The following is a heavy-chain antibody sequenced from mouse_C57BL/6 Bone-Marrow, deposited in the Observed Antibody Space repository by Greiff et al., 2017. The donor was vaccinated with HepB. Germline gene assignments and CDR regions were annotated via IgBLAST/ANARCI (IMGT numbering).Heavy chain of an antibody. J-gene: IGHJ2*01. V-gene: IGHV3-6*01. CDR3: ARDREDY. CDR1: GYSITSGYY. CDR2: ISYDGSN. Sequence: ESGPGLVKPSQSLSLTCSVTGYSITSGYYWNWIRQFPGNKLEWMGYISYDGSNNYNPSLKNRISITRDTSKNQFFLKLNSVTTEDTATYYCARDREDYWGQGTTLTVSS.